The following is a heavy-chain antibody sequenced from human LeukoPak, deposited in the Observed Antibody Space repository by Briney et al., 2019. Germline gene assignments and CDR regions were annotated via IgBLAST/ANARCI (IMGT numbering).Heavy chain of an antibody. V-gene: IGHV3-23*01. CDR1: GFTFSSYA. CDR3: ARFPSYGSGYYYRYLDY. J-gene: IGHJ4*02. Sequence: PGGSLRLSCAASGFTFSSYAMSWVRQAPGKGLEWVSAISGSGGSTYYADSVKGRFTISRDNAQNSLFLQMNSLRAEDTAVYYCARFPSYGSGYYYRYLDYWGQGTLVTVSS. D-gene: IGHD3-10*01. CDR2: ISGSGGST.